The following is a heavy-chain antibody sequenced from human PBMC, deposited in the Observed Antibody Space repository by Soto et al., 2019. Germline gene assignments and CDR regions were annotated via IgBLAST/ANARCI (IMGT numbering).Heavy chain of an antibody. J-gene: IGHJ4*02. V-gene: IGHV3-33*01. Sequence: QVQLVESGGGVVQPGRSLRLSCAASGFTFSSYGMHWVRQAPGKGLEWVAVIWYDGSNKYYADSVKGRFTISRENSKNTLYLQMNSLSSGDTAVYGFASEETVVVVANYFDYWGQGTLVTVFS. D-gene: IGHD2-15*01. CDR2: IWYDGSNK. CDR3: ASEETVVVVANYFDY. CDR1: GFTFSSYG.